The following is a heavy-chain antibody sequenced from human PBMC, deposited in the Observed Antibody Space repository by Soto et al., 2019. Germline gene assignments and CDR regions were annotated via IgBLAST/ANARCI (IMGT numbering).Heavy chain of an antibody. V-gene: IGHV3-74*01. CDR2: INSDGSST. CDR3: ARDLGYYGSGPPGGMDV. J-gene: IGHJ6*02. CDR1: GFTFSSYW. Sequence: EVQLVESGGGLVQPGGSLRLSCAASGFTFSSYWMHWVRQAPGKGLVWVSRINSDGSSTSYADSVKGRFTISRDNAKNTLYLQMNSLRAEDTAVYYCARDLGYYGSGPPGGMDVWGQGTTVTVSS. D-gene: IGHD3-10*01.